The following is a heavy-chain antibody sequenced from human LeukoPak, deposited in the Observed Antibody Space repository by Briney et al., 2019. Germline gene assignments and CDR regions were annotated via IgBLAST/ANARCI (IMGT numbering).Heavy chain of an antibody. J-gene: IGHJ4*02. CDR3: ARDPSIKVRGVRIDY. D-gene: IGHD3-10*01. Sequence: GGSLRLSCEGSGITFNFYTMNWVRQAPGKGLEWVSSISSSNAYIHYADSVKGRFTISRDNAKNSLFLQMNSLRGEDTAVYYCARDPSIKVRGVRIDYWGQGTLVIVSS. CDR1: GITFNFYT. CDR2: ISSSNAYI. V-gene: IGHV3-21*01.